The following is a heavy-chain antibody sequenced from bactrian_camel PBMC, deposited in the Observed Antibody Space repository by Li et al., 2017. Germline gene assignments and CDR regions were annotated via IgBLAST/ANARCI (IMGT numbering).Heavy chain of an antibody. J-gene: IGHJ4*01. CDR3: AAEPCLPGGVPDEYHT. V-gene: IGHV3S26*01. Sequence: HVQLVESGGGSVQAGGSLRLSCVASGSTVSSYCMHWFRQAPGKKREGIAARDSDGDLRYADSVKGRFTISTDNAKNTLYLQMISLKPEDTAMYYCAAEPCLPGGVPDEYHTWGAGTQV. CDR2: RDSDGDL. CDR1: GSTVSSYC.